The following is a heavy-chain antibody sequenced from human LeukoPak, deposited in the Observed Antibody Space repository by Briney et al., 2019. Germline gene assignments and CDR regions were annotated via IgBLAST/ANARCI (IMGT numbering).Heavy chain of an antibody. V-gene: IGHV4-34*01. CDR1: GGSFSGYY. CDR3: ARRGDWLLWGYYYYGMDV. J-gene: IGHJ6*02. CDR2: INHSGST. Sequence: SETPSLTCAVYGGSFSGYYWSWIRQPPGKGLEWIGEINHSGSTNYNPSLKSRVTISVDTSKNQFSLKLSSVTAADTAVYYCARRGDWLLWGYYYYGMDVWGQGTTVTVSS. D-gene: IGHD3-9*01.